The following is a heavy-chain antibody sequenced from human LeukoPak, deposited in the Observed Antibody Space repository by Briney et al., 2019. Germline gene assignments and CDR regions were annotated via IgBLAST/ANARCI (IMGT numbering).Heavy chain of an antibody. Sequence: PGGSLRLSCAASGFTFSSYAMHWVRQAPGKGLEWVAVISYDGSNKYYADSVKGRFTISRDNSKNTLYRQMNSLRAEDTAVYYCARPNEKVFDYWGQGTLVTVSS. CDR1: GFTFSSYA. CDR2: ISYDGSNK. J-gene: IGHJ4*02. CDR3: ARPNEKVFDY. D-gene: IGHD1-1*01. V-gene: IGHV3-30-3*01.